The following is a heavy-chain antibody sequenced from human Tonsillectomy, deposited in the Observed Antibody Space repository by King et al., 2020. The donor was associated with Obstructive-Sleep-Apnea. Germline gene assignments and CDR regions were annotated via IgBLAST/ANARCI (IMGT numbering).Heavy chain of an antibody. Sequence: QLQESGPGLVKPSETLSLTCTVSGGSISSYFWSWIRQPPGKGLEGIGYIYYSGSTNYNPSLKGRVTISVDTSKNQFSLKLSSVTAADTAVYYCARGYDYGGNSYWGQGTLVTVSS. V-gene: IGHV4-59*01. CDR3: ARGYDYGGNSY. CDR1: GGSISSYF. J-gene: IGHJ4*02. D-gene: IGHD4-23*01. CDR2: IYYSGST.